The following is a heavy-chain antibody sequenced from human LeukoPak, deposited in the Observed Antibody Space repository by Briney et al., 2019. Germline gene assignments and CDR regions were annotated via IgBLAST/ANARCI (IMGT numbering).Heavy chain of an antibody. J-gene: IGHJ4*02. CDR3: ARIGPILGAAWVDY. CDR2: IFYAGST. Sequence: SDTLSLTYAVSGYSISSNHWWGWIRQPPGKGLEWIGYIFYAGSTYYNPSLKSRVTMSVDTSKNQFSLRLSSVTAVDTAVYYCARIGPILGAAWVDYWGQGTLVSVSS. CDR1: GYSISSNHW. D-gene: IGHD3-3*02. V-gene: IGHV4-28*01.